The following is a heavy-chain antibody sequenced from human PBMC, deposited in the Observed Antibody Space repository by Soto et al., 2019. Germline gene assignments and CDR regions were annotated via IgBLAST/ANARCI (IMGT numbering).Heavy chain of an antibody. V-gene: IGHV4-59*01. Sequence: QVQLQESGPGLVKPSETLSLTCTVSGGSISSYYWSWIRQPPGKGLEWIGYIYYSGSTNYNPSLKSRVTISVDTSKNQFSLKLSSVTAADTAVYYCARGLLHRCYYGMDVWGQGTTVTVSS. J-gene: IGHJ6*02. CDR3: ARGLLHRCYYGMDV. CDR1: GGSISSYY. D-gene: IGHD3-22*01. CDR2: IYYSGST.